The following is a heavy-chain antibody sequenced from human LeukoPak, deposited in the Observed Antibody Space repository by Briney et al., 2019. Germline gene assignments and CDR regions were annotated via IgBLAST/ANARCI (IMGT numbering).Heavy chain of an antibody. CDR3: ARGVSKGDAFDI. D-gene: IGHD3-10*01. V-gene: IGHV4-59*08. Sequence: SETLSLTCTVSGGSISSYYWNWIRQPPGKGLEWIGYIYYSGSTNYNPSLKSRVTISVDTSKNQFSLKLSSVTAADTAVYYCARGVSKGDAFDIWGQGTMVTVSS. CDR2: IYYSGST. J-gene: IGHJ3*02. CDR1: GGSISSYY.